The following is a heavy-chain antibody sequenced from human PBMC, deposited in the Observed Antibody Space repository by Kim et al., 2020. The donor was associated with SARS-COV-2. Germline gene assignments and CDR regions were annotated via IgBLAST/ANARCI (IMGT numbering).Heavy chain of an antibody. D-gene: IGHD6-19*01. Sequence: SVKVSCKASGGTFSSYAISWVRQAPGQGLEWMGGIIPIFGTANYAQKFQGRVTITADESTSTAYMELSSLRSEDTAVYYCARSPSSGWYRGWFDPWGQGTLVTVSS. V-gene: IGHV1-69*13. CDR2: IIPIFGTA. CDR3: ARSPSSGWYRGWFDP. J-gene: IGHJ5*02. CDR1: GGTFSSYA.